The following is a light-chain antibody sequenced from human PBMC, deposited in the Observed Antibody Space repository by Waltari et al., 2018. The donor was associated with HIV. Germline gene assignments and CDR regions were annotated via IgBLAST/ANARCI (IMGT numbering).Light chain of an antibody. V-gene: IGLV1-44*01. CDR1: RSNIGSNS. CDR2: GDS. Sequence: QSVLAQPPSASGTPGQRVTISCSGSRSNIGSNSVNWYQHFTGTAPKLLIYGDSLRPTGVPSRFSGSKFGTSASLVITGLQSGDEADYYCSTWDDRLNGPVVFGGGTRLTVL. J-gene: IGLJ2*01. CDR3: STWDDRLNGPVV.